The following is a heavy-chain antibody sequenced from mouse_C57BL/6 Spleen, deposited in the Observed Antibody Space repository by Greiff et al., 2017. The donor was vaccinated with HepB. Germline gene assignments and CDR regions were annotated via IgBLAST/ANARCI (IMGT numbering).Heavy chain of an antibody. CDR3: ARHDYDDAMDY. Sequence: EVKLVESGGGLVQPGGSLSLSCAASGFTFTDYYMSWVRQPPGKALEWLGFIRNKANGYTTEYSASVKGRFTISRDNSQSILYLQMNALRAEDSATYYCARHDYDDAMDYWGQGTSVTVSS. V-gene: IGHV7-3*01. CDR2: IRNKANGYTT. J-gene: IGHJ4*01. CDR1: GFTFTDYY. D-gene: IGHD2-4*01.